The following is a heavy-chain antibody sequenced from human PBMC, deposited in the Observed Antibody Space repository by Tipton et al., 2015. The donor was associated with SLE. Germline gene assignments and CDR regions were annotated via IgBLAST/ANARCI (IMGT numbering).Heavy chain of an antibody. J-gene: IGHJ6*03. D-gene: IGHD3-22*01. CDR3: ARGVGGSGYSYYYYYMDV. Sequence: TLSLTCTVSGASVTSSAYYWGWIRQPPGKGLEWIGTFYYGGSTFYNPSLRSRVTMLLDTSKNQFSLNLRSVTAADTAVYYCARGVGGSGYSYYYYYMDVWGKGTTVTVSS. CDR1: GASVTSSAYY. CDR2: FYYGGST. V-gene: IGHV4-39*07.